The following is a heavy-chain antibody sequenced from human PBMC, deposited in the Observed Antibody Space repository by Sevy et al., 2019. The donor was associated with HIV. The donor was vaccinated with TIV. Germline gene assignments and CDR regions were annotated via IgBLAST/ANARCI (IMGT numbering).Heavy chain of an antibody. Sequence: GGSLRLSCAASGFTCSKYWMGWVRQAPGKGLEWVANIKQDAGQKYYVDSVKGRFTISRDNAKNSLYLQMNSLRAEDTAVYFCARDHGNYYFHYWGQGTLVTVSS. V-gene: IGHV3-7*01. CDR2: IKQDAGQK. J-gene: IGHJ4*02. D-gene: IGHD1-7*01. CDR3: ARDHGNYYFHY. CDR1: GFTCSKYW.